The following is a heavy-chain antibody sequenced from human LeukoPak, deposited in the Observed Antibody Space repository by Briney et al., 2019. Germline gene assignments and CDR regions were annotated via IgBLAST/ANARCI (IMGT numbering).Heavy chain of an antibody. J-gene: IGHJ6*02. CDR2: ISYEGSNK. Sequence: GGSLRLSCAASGFTFSSYGMHWVRQAPGKGLEWVAVISYEGSNKYYADSVKGRFAISRDNSKNTLYLQMNSLRAEDTAVYYCARDQVGYCSSTSCPNGMDVWGQGTTVTVSS. V-gene: IGHV3-30*03. CDR1: GFTFSSYG. D-gene: IGHD2-2*01. CDR3: ARDQVGYCSSTSCPNGMDV.